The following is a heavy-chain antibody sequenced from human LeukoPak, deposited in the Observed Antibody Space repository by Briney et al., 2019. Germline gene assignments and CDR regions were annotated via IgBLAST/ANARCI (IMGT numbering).Heavy chain of an antibody. V-gene: IGHV3-30*04. CDR1: GFTCSSYA. CDR2: ISYDGSNK. D-gene: IGHD2-21*02. Sequence: PGGSLRLSCAAPGFTCSSYAMHWVRQAPGKGLEWVAVISYDGSNKYYADSVKGRFTISRDNSKNTLYLQMNSLRAENTAVYYCAKEIIVVVTAAPEVSWFDPWGQGTLVTVSS. CDR3: AKEIIVVVTAAPEVSWFDP. J-gene: IGHJ5*02.